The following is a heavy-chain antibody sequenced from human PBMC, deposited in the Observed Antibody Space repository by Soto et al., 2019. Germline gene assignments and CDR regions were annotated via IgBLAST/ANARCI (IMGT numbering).Heavy chain of an antibody. V-gene: IGHV3-48*02. D-gene: IGHD5-12*01. J-gene: IGHJ6*02. CDR1: GFTFSSYS. Sequence: GGSLRLSCAASGFTFSSYSMNWVRQAPGKGLEWVSYISSSSSTIYYADSVKGRFTISRDNAKNSLYLQMNSLRDEDTAVYYCARIPIVATKVYYYYYGMDVWGQGTTVTVSS. CDR2: ISSSSSTI. CDR3: ARIPIVATKVYYYYYGMDV.